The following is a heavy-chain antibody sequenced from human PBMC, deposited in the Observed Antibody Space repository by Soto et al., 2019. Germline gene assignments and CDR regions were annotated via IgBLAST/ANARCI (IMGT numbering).Heavy chain of an antibody. Sequence: PSETLSLTCTVSGGSISSGGYYWSWIRQHPGKGLEWIGYIYYSGSTYYNPSLKSRVTISVDTSKNQFSLKLSSVTAADTAVYYCERDGSSTGFDYWGQGTLVTVSS. CDR1: GGSISSGGYY. CDR3: ERDGSSTGFDY. J-gene: IGHJ4*02. CDR2: IYYSGST. V-gene: IGHV4-31*03. D-gene: IGHD2-2*01.